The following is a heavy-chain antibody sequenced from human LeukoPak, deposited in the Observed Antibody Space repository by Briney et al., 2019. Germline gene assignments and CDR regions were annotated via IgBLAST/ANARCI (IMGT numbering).Heavy chain of an antibody. CDR3: ARESLFNANFDAFDL. J-gene: IGHJ3*01. CDR1: GFTFSSYP. D-gene: IGHD4/OR15-4a*01. Sequence: AGGSLRLSCGASGFTFSSYPMNWVRQAPGKGLEWVSSISTSNSYIYYADSLEGRFTISRDNAKNSLFLQMNSLRAEDTAIYYCARESLFNANFDAFDLWGQGTMVTVSS. CDR2: ISTSNSYI. V-gene: IGHV3-21*01.